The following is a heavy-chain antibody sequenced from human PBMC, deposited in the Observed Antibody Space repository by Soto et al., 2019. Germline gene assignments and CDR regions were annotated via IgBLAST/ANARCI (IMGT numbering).Heavy chain of an antibody. CDR3: ARETNGFMGAIAPAGYYYYGMDV. D-gene: IGHD1-26*01. CDR1: GFTFSDYY. V-gene: IGHV3-11*01. Sequence: QVQLVESGGGLVKPGGSLRLSCAASGFTFSDYYMSWIRQAPGKGLEWVSYISSSGSTIYYADSVKGRFTISRDNAKNSLYLQMNSLRAEDTVVYYCARETNGFMGAIAPAGYYYYGMDVWVQGTTVTVSS. CDR2: ISSSGSTI. J-gene: IGHJ6*02.